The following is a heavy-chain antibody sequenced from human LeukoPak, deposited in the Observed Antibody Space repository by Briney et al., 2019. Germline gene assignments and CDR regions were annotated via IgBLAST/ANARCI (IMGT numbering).Heavy chain of an antibody. CDR3: AREAVYSSGHNG. CDR2: ISYDGSNK. V-gene: IGHV3-30*04. Sequence: GRSLRLSWAASGFTFSSYAMHWVRQAPGKGLEWVAVISYDGSNKYYADSVKGRFTISRDNSKNTLYLQMNSLRAEDTAVYYCAREAVYSSGHNGWGQGTLVTVSS. J-gene: IGHJ4*02. CDR1: GFTFSSYA. D-gene: IGHD6-19*01.